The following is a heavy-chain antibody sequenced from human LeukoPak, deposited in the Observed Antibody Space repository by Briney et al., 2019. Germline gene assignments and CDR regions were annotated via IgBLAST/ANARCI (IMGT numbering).Heavy chain of an antibody. J-gene: IGHJ4*02. Sequence: PSETLSLTCTVSGDSISDYDWSWIRRPAGKGLEWIGRIIKSGVTNYTPSLNSRVTISVDRSKNQFSLRLTSVTAADTAVYYCGTSEVGSSSYESYDYWGQGTQVTVSA. CDR3: GTSEVGSSSYESYDY. V-gene: IGHV4-4*07. CDR2: IIKSGVT. D-gene: IGHD1-26*01. CDR1: GDSISDYD.